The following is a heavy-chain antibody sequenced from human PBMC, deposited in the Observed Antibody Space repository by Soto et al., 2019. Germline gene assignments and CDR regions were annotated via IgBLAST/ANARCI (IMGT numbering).Heavy chain of an antibody. Sequence: QVQLQESGPGLVKPSGTLSLTCAGSGGSISSSNWWSWVRQPPGKGLEWIGEIYHSGSTNYNPSLTSRVTISVDKSKNQFSLKLSSVTAADTAVYYCARVSGSYYYGMDVWGQGTTVTVSS. J-gene: IGHJ6*02. CDR2: IYHSGST. CDR3: ARVSGSYYYGMDV. D-gene: IGHD1-26*01. V-gene: IGHV4-4*02. CDR1: GGSISSSNW.